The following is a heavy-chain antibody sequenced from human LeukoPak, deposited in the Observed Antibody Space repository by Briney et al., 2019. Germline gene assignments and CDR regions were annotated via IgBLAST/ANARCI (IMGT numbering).Heavy chain of an antibody. V-gene: IGHV3-23*01. CDR3: AKAQGGTTFRGVVVTYFFDS. J-gene: IGHJ4*02. CDR2: ISAAGRSA. Sequence: GGSLRLSCTASGFNFSSFAMSWVRQAPGKGLEWVSAISAAGRSAYYADSLKGRFTISRDNSKNTVFLQMGNLAAEDTALYYCAKAQGGTTFRGVVVTYFFDSWGQGTPVTVSS. D-gene: IGHD3-10*01. CDR1: GFNFSSFA.